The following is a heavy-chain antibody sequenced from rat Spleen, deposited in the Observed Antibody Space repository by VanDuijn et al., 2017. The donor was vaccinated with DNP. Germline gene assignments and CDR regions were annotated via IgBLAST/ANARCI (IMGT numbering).Heavy chain of an antibody. D-gene: IGHD1-12*03. CDR3: ATSGYGYDGYPFAY. V-gene: IGHV5-7*01. Sequence: EVQLVESGGDLVQPGRSLKLFCAASGFTFSNYDMAWVRQAPKKGLEWVATISYDGSSTYYRDSVKGRFTISRDNAKNTLFLQMDSLRSEDTATYYCATSGYGYDGYPFAYWGHGTLVTVSS. J-gene: IGHJ3*01. CDR1: GFTFSNYD. CDR2: ISYDGSST.